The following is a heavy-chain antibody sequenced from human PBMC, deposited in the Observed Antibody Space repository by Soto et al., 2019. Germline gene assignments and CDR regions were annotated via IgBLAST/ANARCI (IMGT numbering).Heavy chain of an antibody. V-gene: IGHV1-2*02. CDR1: GYTFTSYY. D-gene: IGHD7-27*01. CDR2: INCNSGGT. CDR3: AREGLGGEKDY. Sequence: QVQLVQSGAEVKKPGASVNVSCKASGYTFTSYYIHWVRQAPGQGLEWMGWINCNSGGTNYAQKFQGRVTVTRGTSISTIYMELGRLRSDDTAVYYCAREGLGGEKDYWGQGTLVTVSS. J-gene: IGHJ4*02.